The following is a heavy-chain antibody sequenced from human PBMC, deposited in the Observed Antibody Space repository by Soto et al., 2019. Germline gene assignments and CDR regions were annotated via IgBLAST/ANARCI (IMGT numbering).Heavy chain of an antibody. Sequence: QVQLVQSGAEVKKPGALVKVSCKASGYTFTSYAINWVRQATGQGLEWMGWMNPNSGNTGYAQKFQGRVTMTRNTSISTAYMELSSLRSEDTAVYYCARRYYDFWSGFSGYYYYGMDVWGQGTTVTVSS. CDR3: ARRYYDFWSGFSGYYYYGMDV. D-gene: IGHD3-3*01. J-gene: IGHJ6*02. CDR1: GYTFTSYA. V-gene: IGHV1-8*01. CDR2: MNPNSGNT.